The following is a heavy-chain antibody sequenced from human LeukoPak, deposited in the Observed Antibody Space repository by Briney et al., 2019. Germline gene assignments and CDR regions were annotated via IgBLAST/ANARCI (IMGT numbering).Heavy chain of an antibody. V-gene: IGHV3-23*01. D-gene: IGHD4-23*01. J-gene: IGHJ6*02. CDR2: ITDSGGST. CDR1: GFTFSSYA. Sequence: PGGSLRLSCAASGFTFSSYAMSWVRQAPGKGLEWVSAITDSGGSTYHADSVKGRFTISRDNAKNSLYLQMNSLRDEDTAAYYCARERLRTTVVTPYYYYGMDVWGQGTTVTVSS. CDR3: ARERLRTTVVTPYYYYGMDV.